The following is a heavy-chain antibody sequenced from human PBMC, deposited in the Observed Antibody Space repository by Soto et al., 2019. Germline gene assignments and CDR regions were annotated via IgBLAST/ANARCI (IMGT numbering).Heavy chain of an antibody. CDR3: ARLPDFEYSSSPNYYYYGMDV. CDR2: IYPGDSDT. J-gene: IGHJ6*02. D-gene: IGHD6-6*01. CDR1: GYSFTSYW. Sequence: GESLKISCKGSGYSFTSYWIGWVRQMPGKGLEWMGIIYPGDSDTRYSPSFQGQVTISADKSISTAYLQWSSLKASDTAMYYCARLPDFEYSSSPNYYYYGMDVWGQGTTVTVS. V-gene: IGHV5-51*01.